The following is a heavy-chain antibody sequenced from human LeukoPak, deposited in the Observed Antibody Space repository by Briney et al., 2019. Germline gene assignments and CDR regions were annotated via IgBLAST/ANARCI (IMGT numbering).Heavy chain of an antibody. J-gene: IGHJ6*03. V-gene: IGHV4-34*01. CDR3: ARGRMYCWVGYSYEYRPYYYYMDV. CDR2: INHSGST. Sequence: SETLSLTCTVSGGSLSGYYWSWIRQPPGKGLEWIGEINHSGSTNYNPSLKSRVTISVDTSKNQFSLKLSSVTAADTAVYYCARGRMYCWVGYSYEYRPYYYYMDVWGKGTTVTVSS. CDR1: GGSLSGYY. D-gene: IGHD5-18*01.